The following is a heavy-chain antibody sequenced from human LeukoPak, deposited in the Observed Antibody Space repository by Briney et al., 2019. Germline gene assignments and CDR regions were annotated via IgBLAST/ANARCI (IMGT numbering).Heavy chain of an antibody. CDR3: ASVYSSGLFDQCYFDY. V-gene: IGHV3-7*01. CDR2: IKQDGSEK. Sequence: GGSLRLSCAASGFTFSSYWMSWVRQAPGKGLEWVANIKQDGSEKYYVDSVKGRFTISRDNAKNSLYLQMNSLRAEDTAVYYCASVYSSGLFDQCYFDYRGQGTLVTVSS. D-gene: IGHD6-19*01. CDR1: GFTFSSYW. J-gene: IGHJ4*02.